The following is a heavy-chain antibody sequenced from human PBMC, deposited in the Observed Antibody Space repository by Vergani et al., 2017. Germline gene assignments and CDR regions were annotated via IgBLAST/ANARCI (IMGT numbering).Heavy chain of an antibody. J-gene: IGHJ5*02. CDR1: GGSFSGYY. Sequence: QVQLQQWGAGLLKPSETLSLTCAVYGGSFSGYYWSWIRQPPGKGLEWIGEINHSGSTNYNPSLKSRVTISVDTSKNQFPLKVSSVTAADTALYYCARVAWDGVYDFLAGYYPGWFDPWGQGTLVTVSS. V-gene: IGHV4-34*01. D-gene: IGHD3-9*01. CDR3: ARVAWDGVYDFLAGYYPGWFDP. CDR2: INHSGST.